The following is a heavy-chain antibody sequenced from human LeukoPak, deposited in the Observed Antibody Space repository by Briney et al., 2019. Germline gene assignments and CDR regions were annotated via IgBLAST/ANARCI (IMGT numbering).Heavy chain of an antibody. CDR2: ISYDGSNK. D-gene: IGHD3-22*01. Sequence: GRSLRLSCAAPGFTFSSYAMHWVRQAPGKGLEWVAVISYDGSNKYYADSVKGRFTISRDNAKNSLYLQMNSLRAEDTAVYYCASMITMRGWGQGTLVTVSS. CDR3: ASMITMRG. J-gene: IGHJ4*02. CDR1: GFTFSSYA. V-gene: IGHV3-30*04.